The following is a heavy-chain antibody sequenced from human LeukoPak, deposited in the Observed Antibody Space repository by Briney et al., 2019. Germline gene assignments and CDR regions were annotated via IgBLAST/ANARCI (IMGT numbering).Heavy chain of an antibody. D-gene: IGHD3-22*01. CDR1: GFTFSSYG. J-gene: IGHJ4*02. CDR2: IRYDGSNK. CDR3: AKSPGGDYYDSSGYIFLNY. V-gene: IGHV3-30*02. Sequence: GGSLRLSCAASGFTFSSYGMHWVRQAPGKGLEWVAFIRYDGSNKYYADSVKGRFTISRDNSKNTLYLQMNSLRAEDTAVYYCAKSPGGDYYDSSGYIFLNYWGQGTLVTVSS.